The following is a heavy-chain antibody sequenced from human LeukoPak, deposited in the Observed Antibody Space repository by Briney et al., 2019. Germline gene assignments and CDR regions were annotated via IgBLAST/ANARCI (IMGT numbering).Heavy chain of an antibody. V-gene: IGHV3-23*01. CDR1: GFTFSSYA. D-gene: IGHD6-13*01. CDR2: ISGSGGST. CDR3: ATPALIAAAGTVPYYYGMDV. J-gene: IGHJ6*02. Sequence: GGFLRLSCAASGFTFSSYAMSWVRQAPGKGLEWVSAISGSGGSTYYADSVKGRFTISRDNSKNTLYLQMNSLRAEDTAVYYCATPALIAAAGTVPYYYGMDVWGQGTTVAVSS.